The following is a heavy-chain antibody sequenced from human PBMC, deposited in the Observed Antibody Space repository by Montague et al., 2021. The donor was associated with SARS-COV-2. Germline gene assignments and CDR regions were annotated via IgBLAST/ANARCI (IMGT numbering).Heavy chain of an antibody. CDR1: GFSLSTSGMC. CDR2: IDWDDDK. CDR3: ARVGTGRGVIEAPHLYCGMDV. D-gene: IGHD3-10*01. J-gene: IGHJ6*02. Sequence: PALVKPTQTLTLTCTFSGFSLSTSGMCVSWVRQPPGKALEWLALIDWDDDKYYSTSLKTRLTISKDTSKNQVVLTMTNMDPVDTATYYCARVGTGRGVIEAPHLYCGMDVWGQGTTVTVSS. V-gene: IGHV2-70*20.